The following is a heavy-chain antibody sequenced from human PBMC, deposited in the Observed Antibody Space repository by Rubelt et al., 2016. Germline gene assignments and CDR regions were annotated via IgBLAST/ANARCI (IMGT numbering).Heavy chain of an antibody. V-gene: IGHV4-39*01. CDR2: IYYSGST. CDR1: GGSISSSSYY. CDR3: ARGRFLEWLPPDY. D-gene: IGHD3-3*01. Sequence: QLQLQESGLGLVKPSETLSLTCTVSGGSISSSSYYWGWIRQPPGKGLEWIGSIYYSGSTYYNPSLKSRVTISVDTAKNQFSRKLGSVTAADTAVYYCARGRFLEWLPPDYWGQGTLVTVSS. J-gene: IGHJ4*02.